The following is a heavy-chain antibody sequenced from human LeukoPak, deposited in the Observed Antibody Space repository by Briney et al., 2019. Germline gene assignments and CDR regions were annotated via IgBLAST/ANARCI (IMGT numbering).Heavy chain of an antibody. CDR3: ARNYFYYYIDV. CDR1: GGSISSSSYY. J-gene: IGHJ6*03. Sequence: PSETLSLTCTVSGGSISSSSYYWGWIRQPPGKGLEWIGSIYYSGSTYYNPSLKSRVTISVDTSKNQFSLKLSSVTAADTAVYYCARNYFYYYIDVWGKGTTVTVSS. CDR2: IYYSGST. V-gene: IGHV4-39*01.